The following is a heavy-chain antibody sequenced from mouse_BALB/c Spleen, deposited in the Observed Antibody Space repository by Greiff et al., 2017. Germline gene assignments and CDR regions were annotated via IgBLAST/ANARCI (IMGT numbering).Heavy chain of an antibody. J-gene: IGHJ3*01. D-gene: IGHD2-2*01. CDR3: AREGLYYGYDVGFAY. Sequence: QVQLQQSAAELARPGASVKMSCKASGYTFTSYTMHWVKQRPGQGLEWIGYINPSSGYTEYNQKFKDKTTLTADKSSSTAYMQLSSLTSEDSAVYYCAREGLYYGYDVGFAYWGQGTLVTVSA. V-gene: IGHV1-4*02. CDR1: GYTFTSYT. CDR2: INPSSGYT.